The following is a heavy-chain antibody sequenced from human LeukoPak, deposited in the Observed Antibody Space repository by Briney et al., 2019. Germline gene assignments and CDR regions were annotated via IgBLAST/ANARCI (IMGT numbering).Heavy chain of an antibody. J-gene: IGHJ4*02. CDR3: ASEAYYYDSSGYYKY. V-gene: IGHV4-4*07. Sequence: SETLSLTCTVSGDSISSFHWSWIRQPAGKGLEWIGRIYTSGSTNYNPSLKSRVTMSVDTSKNQFSLKLSSVTAADTAVYYCASEAYYYDSSGYYKYWGQGTLVTVSS. CDR2: IYTSGST. CDR1: GDSISSFH. D-gene: IGHD3-22*01.